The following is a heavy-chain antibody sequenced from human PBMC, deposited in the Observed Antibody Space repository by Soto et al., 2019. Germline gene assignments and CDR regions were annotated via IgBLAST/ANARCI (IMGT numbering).Heavy chain of an antibody. V-gene: IGHV2-5*02. J-gene: IGHJ4*02. D-gene: IGHD1-26*01. CDR1: GFSLRTSEVG. CDR2: IYWDNDK. Sequence: SGPTLVNSTQTITLTCTFSGFSLRTSEVGVGWIRQPPGKALEWLALIYWDNDKRYSPSLENRLTITKDTSKNQVVLTMTNMDPVDTATYYCAHRRSGSYFGYWGQGILVTVSS. CDR3: AHRRSGSYFGY.